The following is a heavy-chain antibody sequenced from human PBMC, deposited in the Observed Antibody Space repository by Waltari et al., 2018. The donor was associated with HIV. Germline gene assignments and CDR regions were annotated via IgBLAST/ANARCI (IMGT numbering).Heavy chain of an antibody. CDR1: GDSFSGYY. Sequence: QVQLQQWGAGLLKPSGTLSLTCAVYGDSFSGYYWTWIRQPQGKGLQWIGEINHKGETKYYPSHNSRVTISVDTSKNQFSLKLPYVTAAASAIYYCARGRWENSRFFSFAAFDFWGQGTLVSVSA. CDR3: ARGRWENSRFFSFAAFDF. V-gene: IGHV4-34*01. J-gene: IGHJ4*02. D-gene: IGHD1-26*01. CDR2: INHKGET.